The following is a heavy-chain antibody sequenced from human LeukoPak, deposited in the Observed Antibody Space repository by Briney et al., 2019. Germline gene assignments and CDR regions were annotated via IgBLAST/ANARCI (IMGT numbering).Heavy chain of an antibody. CDR1: GDSISSYF. D-gene: IGHD3-10*01. Sequence: SETLSLTCTVSGDSISSYFCSWIRQAPGKGLDWIGFIYSSGTTSYNPSLKSRVTMSVDTSKNQFSLRLNSVTAADTAVFYCATSPGRARGVISWTPYFFDSWGQGTLVTVSS. CDR3: ATSPGRARGVISWTPYFFDS. CDR2: IYSSGTT. V-gene: IGHV4-59*01. J-gene: IGHJ4*02.